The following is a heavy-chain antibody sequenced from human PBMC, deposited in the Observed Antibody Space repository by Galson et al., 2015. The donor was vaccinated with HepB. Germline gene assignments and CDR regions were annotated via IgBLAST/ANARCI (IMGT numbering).Heavy chain of an antibody. J-gene: IGHJ4*02. D-gene: IGHD5-18*01. CDR1: GFTVSSNY. V-gene: IGHV3-66*01. CDR2: IYSGGST. Sequence: SLRLSCAASGFTVSSNYMSWVRQAPGKGLEWVSVIYSGGSTYYADSVKGRLTISRDNSKNTLYLQMNSLRAEDTAVYYCAMGVPDVDTAVDWGQGTLVTVSS. CDR3: AMGVPDVDTAVD.